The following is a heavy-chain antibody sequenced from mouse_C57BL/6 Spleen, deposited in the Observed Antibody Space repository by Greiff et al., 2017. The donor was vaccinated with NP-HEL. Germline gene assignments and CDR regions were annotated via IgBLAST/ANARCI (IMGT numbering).Heavy chain of an antibody. CDR1: GYTFTDYY. V-gene: IGHV1-76*01. D-gene: IGHD1-1*01. CDR2: IYPGSGNT. CDR3: ARRGGSSYYAMDY. Sequence: VKLVESGAELVRPGASVKLSCKASGYTFTDYYINWVKQRPGQGLEWIARIYPGSGNTYYNEKFKGKATLTAEKSSSTAYMQLSSLTSEDSAVYFCARRGGSSYYAMDYWGQGTSVTVSS. J-gene: IGHJ4*01.